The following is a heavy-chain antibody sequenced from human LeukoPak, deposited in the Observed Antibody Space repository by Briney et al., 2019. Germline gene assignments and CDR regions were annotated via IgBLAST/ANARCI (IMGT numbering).Heavy chain of an antibody. V-gene: IGHV3-7*01. Sequence: PGGSLRLSCAASGFTFSIYWMSWGRQTPGKGLEWVANIRQDGSVKYYVDSVKSRFTISRDNAKNSLYLQMSSLRAEDTAIYYCARERPNDYWGQGTLVTVSS. CDR1: GFTFSIYW. J-gene: IGHJ4*02. D-gene: IGHD6-6*01. CDR3: ARERPNDY. CDR2: IRQDGSVK.